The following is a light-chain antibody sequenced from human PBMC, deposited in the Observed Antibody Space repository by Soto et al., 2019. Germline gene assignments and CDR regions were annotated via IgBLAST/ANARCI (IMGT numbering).Light chain of an antibody. Sequence: DIQMTQSPSSLSASVGDRVTITCQASQDISNYLNWYQQKPGKAPKLLIYDASNLETGVTSRFSGSGSGTDFTFTISSLQPEDIATYYCQKYDKLPITFGQGTRLEIK. CDR1: QDISNY. CDR2: DAS. V-gene: IGKV1-33*01. J-gene: IGKJ5*01. CDR3: QKYDKLPIT.